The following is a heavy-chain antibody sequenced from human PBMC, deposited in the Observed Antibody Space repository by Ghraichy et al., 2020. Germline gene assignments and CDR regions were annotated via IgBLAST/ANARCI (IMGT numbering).Heavy chain of an antibody. CDR1: GLTFSTYA. CDR2: ISYDGTKK. J-gene: IGHJ6*03. CDR3: ARGYYYMDV. Sequence: GESLRLSCAASGLTFSTYAMHWVRQAPGKGPEWMAVISYDGTKKYYADSVKGRFTISRDNSKNTLYLQMNSLEVEDTAVYYCARGYYYMDVWAKGTTVTVSS. V-gene: IGHV3-30*04.